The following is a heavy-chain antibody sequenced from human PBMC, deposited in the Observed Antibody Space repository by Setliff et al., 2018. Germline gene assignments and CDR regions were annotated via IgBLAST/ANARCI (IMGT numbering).Heavy chain of an antibody. V-gene: IGHV1-2*06. Sequence: ASVKVSCKASGYTFTGYSMHWVRQAPGQGLEWMGRINPNSGGTNYAQKFQGRVTMTRDTSISTAYMGLSRLRSDDTAVYYCATFRGYTYGYDYWGQGTLVTVSS. J-gene: IGHJ4*02. D-gene: IGHD5-18*01. CDR1: GYTFTGYS. CDR3: ATFRGYTYGYDY. CDR2: INPNSGGT.